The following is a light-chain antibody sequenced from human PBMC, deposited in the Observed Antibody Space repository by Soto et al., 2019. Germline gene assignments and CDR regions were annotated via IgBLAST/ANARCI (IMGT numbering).Light chain of an antibody. CDR2: AAS. CDR3: QQSYSTPWT. CDR1: QAISTY. J-gene: IGKJ1*01. V-gene: IGKV1-39*01. Sequence: DIQLTQSPSLLSASVGDRVTITCRASQAISTYLAWYQQTSGKAPKLLISAASTLQRGVPSRFSGSGSGTDFTLTISSLQPEDFATYYCQQSYSTPWTFGQGTKVDIK.